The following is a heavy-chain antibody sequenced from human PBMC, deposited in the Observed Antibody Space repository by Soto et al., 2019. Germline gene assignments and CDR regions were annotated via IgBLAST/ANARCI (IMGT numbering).Heavy chain of an antibody. CDR1: GGSISSSSYY. J-gene: IGHJ6*02. D-gene: IGHD1-1*01. V-gene: IGHV4-39*01. CDR2: IYYSGST. CDR3: ARTNWNDVYYDGMDV. Sequence: SETLSLTCTVSGGSISSSSYYWGWIRRPPGKGLEWIGSIYYSGSTYYNPSLKSRVTISVDTSKNQFSLKLSSVTAADTAVYYCARTNWNDVYYDGMDVWGQGTTVTVSS.